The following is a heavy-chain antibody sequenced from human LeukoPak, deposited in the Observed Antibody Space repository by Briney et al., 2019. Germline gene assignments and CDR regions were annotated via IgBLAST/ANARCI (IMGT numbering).Heavy chain of an antibody. V-gene: IGHV4-59*01. Sequence: PSETLSLTCSVSGGSIGTYYWSWIRQPPGKGLEWIGYIYYSGSTNYNPSLKSRVTISVDTSKNQFSLKLSSVTAADTAVYYCARRYSSGSLDYWGQGTLVTVSS. D-gene: IGHD6-19*01. CDR2: IYYSGST. CDR1: GGSIGTYY. J-gene: IGHJ4*02. CDR3: ARRYSSGSLDY.